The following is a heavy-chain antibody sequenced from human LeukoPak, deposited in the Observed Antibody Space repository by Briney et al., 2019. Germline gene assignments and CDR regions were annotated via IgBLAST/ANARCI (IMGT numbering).Heavy chain of an antibody. CDR1: GFTFSSYG. CDR2: ISYDGSNK. J-gene: IGHJ6*02. V-gene: IGHV3-30*18. D-gene: IGHD6-6*01. Sequence: GGSLRLSCAASGFTFSSYGMHWVRQAPGKGLEWVAVISYDGSNKYYADSVKGRFTISRDNSKNTLYLQMNSLSAEDTAVYYCAKGRPIDVWGQGTTVTVSS. CDR3: AKGRPIDV.